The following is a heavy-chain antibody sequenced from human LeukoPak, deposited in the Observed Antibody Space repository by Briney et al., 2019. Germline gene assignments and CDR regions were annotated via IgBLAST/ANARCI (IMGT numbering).Heavy chain of an antibody. CDR2: ISSSSSYI. Sequence: GGSLRLSCAASGFTFSSYSMNWARQAPGKGLEWVSSISSSSSYIYYADSVKGRFTISRDNAKNSLYLQMNSLRAEDTAVYYCARTSGDFWSGYLVDYWGQGTLVTVSS. V-gene: IGHV3-21*01. J-gene: IGHJ4*02. D-gene: IGHD3-3*01. CDR1: GFTFSSYS. CDR3: ARTSGDFWSGYLVDY.